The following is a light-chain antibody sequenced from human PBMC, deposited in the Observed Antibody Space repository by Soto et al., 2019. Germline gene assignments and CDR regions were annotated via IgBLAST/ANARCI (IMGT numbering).Light chain of an antibody. Sequence: EIVLTQSPGTLSLSPGERATLSCRASQSIKNNFLAWYQQKTGQAPRILIYDESNRATGIPDRFSGSGSGTDLTLTISRLEPEDFAVYYCQKRSNWPITCGQGTRLEIK. CDR3: QKRSNWPIT. J-gene: IGKJ5*01. CDR1: QSIKNNF. CDR2: DES. V-gene: IGKV3D-20*02.